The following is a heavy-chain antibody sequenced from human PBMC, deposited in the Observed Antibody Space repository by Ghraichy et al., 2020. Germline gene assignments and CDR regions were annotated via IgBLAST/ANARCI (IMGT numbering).Heavy chain of an antibody. D-gene: IGHD2-15*01. Sequence: GESLNISCAASGFTLSNYWMHWVRQVPGKGLLWVSRLKSDGSSTIYADSVKGRFTISRDNARNTLYLQMNSLRAEDTGVYYCAREYCSGGRCFFGTGGSHLDYWGQGTLVTVSS. V-gene: IGHV3-74*01. CDR1: GFTLSNYW. CDR3: AREYCSGGRCFFGTGGSHLDY. J-gene: IGHJ4*02. CDR2: LKSDGSST.